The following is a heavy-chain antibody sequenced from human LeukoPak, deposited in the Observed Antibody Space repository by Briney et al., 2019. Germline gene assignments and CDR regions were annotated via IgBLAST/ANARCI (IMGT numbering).Heavy chain of an antibody. CDR3: ARDGGGAYSLAFDI. V-gene: IGHV3-53*01. CDR2: IYRGGST. J-gene: IGHJ3*02. CDR1: GFSVLSNY. D-gene: IGHD1-26*01. Sequence: PGGSLRLSFPASGFSVLSNYMSWVRQAPGKGLEWVSLIYRGGSTNYVDSVKGRFTISRDNSKNTLYLQMNNLRAEDTAVYYCARDGGGAYSLAFDIWGQGTLVTVSS.